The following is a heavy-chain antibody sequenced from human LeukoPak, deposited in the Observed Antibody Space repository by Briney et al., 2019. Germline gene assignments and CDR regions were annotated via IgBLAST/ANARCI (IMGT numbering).Heavy chain of an antibody. J-gene: IGHJ5*02. Sequence: PPETLSPTCTVSGGSISSYYWSWIRQPPGKGLEWIGYIYYSGSTNYNPSLKSRVTISVDTSKNQFSLKLSSVTAADTAVYYCARGGGWLQYNWFDPWGQGTLVTVSS. D-gene: IGHD5-24*01. CDR3: ARGGGWLQYNWFDP. CDR2: IYYSGST. V-gene: IGHV4-59*01. CDR1: GGSISSYY.